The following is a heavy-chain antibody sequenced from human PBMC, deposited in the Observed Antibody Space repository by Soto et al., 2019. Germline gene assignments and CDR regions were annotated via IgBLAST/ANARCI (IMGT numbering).Heavy chain of an antibody. CDR3: ARHNWDSSSLRGRSYFDE. V-gene: IGHV4-39*01. J-gene: IGHJ4*01. Sequence: SETLSLTCTVSDTSINSRDFYWGWIRQPPGKGLEWIASIYYNGDTFYNPSLRSRVTMSVDTSKNQFSLNLRSVTAADTAVYFCARHNWDSSSLRGRSYFDEWGQETLV. CDR2: IYYNGDT. CDR1: DTSINSRDFY. D-gene: IGHD6-19*01.